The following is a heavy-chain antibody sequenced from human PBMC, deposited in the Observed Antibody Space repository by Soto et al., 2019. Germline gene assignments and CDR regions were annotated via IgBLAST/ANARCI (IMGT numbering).Heavy chain of an antibody. CDR3: ARAGYQGQIDY. J-gene: IGHJ4*02. V-gene: IGHV4-34*01. D-gene: IGHD5-18*01. Sequence: VVGGTCVDLGCRRIRQPPGKGLEWIGEINHSGSTNYNPSLKSRVTISVDTSKNQFSLKLSSVTAADTAVYYCARAGYQGQIDYCGQGTLVTVPS. CDR2: INHSGST. CDR1: GGTCVDLG.